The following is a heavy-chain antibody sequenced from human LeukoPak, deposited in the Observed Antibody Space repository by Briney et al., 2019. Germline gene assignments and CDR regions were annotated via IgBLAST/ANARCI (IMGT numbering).Heavy chain of an antibody. Sequence: RRASVKASCKASGCTFTSYAMHWVRQAPGQRLEWMGWINAGNGNTKYSQKFQGRVTITRDTSASTAYMELSSLRSEDTAVYYCARDTYVWGSYRPLGYWGQGTLVTVSS. V-gene: IGHV1-3*01. D-gene: IGHD3-16*02. CDR3: ARDTYVWGSYRPLGY. CDR2: INAGNGNT. J-gene: IGHJ4*02. CDR1: GCTFTSYA.